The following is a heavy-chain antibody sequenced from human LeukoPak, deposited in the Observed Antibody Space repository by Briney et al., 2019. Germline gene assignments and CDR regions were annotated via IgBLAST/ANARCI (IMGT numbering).Heavy chain of an antibody. CDR1: GGSLSTYY. CDR3: ARDTGTVVDY. J-gene: IGHJ4*02. D-gene: IGHD4-23*01. V-gene: IGHV4-59*01. Sequence: SETLSLTCSVSGGSLSTYYWSWIRQPPGKGLEWIGYIYYSGSTNYNPSLKSRVTTSVDTSKNQFSLKLSSVTAADTAVYYCARDTGTVVDYWGQGTLVTVSS. CDR2: IYYSGST.